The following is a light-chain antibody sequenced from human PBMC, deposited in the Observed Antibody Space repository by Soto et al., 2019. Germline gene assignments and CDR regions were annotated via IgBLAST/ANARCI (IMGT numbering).Light chain of an antibody. CDR3: QQYNSYSPAWT. CDR2: KAS. CDR1: QSISSW. Sequence: DIQMTQSPSTLSASVGDRVTITCRASQSISSWLAWYQQKPGKAPKLLIYKASSLESGVPSRFSGSGSGTEFTLTISSLQPDDFATYYCQQYNSYSPAWTFGQGTKVELK. V-gene: IGKV1-5*03. J-gene: IGKJ1*01.